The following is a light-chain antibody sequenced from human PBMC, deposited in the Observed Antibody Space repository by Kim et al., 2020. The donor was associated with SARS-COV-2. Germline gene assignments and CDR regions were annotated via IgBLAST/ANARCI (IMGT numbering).Light chain of an antibody. CDR2: QDS. CDR3: QAWDSSTVV. CDR1: KLGDKY. Sequence: SYELTQPPSLSVSPGQTASITCSGDKLGDKYACWYQQKPGQSPVLVIYQDSKRPSGIPERFSGSNSGNTATLTISGTQAMDEADYYCQAWDSSTVVFGGGTQLTVL. J-gene: IGLJ2*01. V-gene: IGLV3-1*01.